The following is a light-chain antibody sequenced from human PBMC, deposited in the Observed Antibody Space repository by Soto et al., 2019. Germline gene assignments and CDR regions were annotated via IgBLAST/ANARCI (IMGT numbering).Light chain of an antibody. CDR1: SSNIGSNT. Sequence: QSVLTQPPSASGTPGQRVTISCSGSSSNIGSNTVNWYQQLPRTAPTLVIYSNNQRPSGVPDRFSCSKSGTATSLAISGLQSEDEADYYCVAWDDSLNGYVVFGGGTKLTVL. CDR2: SNN. V-gene: IGLV1-44*01. J-gene: IGLJ2*01. CDR3: VAWDDSLNGYVV.